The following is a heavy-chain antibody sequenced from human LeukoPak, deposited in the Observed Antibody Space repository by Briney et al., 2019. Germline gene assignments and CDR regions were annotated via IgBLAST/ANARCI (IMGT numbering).Heavy chain of an antibody. CDR1: GGSINSGDNY. CDR3: ARRTDSGSWYFDL. V-gene: IGHV4-30-4*01. CDR2: IYYRGTT. Sequence: PSETLSLTCTVSGGSINSGDNYWSWIRQPPGKGLEWIGFIYYRGTTYYNPSLKSRVSISIDTSRNQFSLKLNSVTAADTAVYYCARRTDSGSWYFDLWGRGTLVTVSS. J-gene: IGHJ2*01. D-gene: IGHD6-6*01.